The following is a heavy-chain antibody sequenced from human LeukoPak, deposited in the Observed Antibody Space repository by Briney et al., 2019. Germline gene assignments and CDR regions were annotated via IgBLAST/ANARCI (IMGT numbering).Heavy chain of an antibody. CDR2: IYYSGST. J-gene: IGHJ4*02. CDR3: ASSGWRGFDY. CDR1: GGSISSSSYY. Sequence: PSETLSLTCTVSGGSISSSSYYWGWIRQPPGKGLEWIGSIYYSGSTYYNPSLKSRVTISVDTSKNQFSLKLSSVTAADTAMYYCASSGWRGFDYWGQGTLVTVSS. V-gene: IGHV4-39*01. D-gene: IGHD6-19*01.